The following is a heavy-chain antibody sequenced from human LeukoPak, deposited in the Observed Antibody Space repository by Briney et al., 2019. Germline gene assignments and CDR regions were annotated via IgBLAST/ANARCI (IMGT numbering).Heavy chain of an antibody. Sequence: SETLSLTCAVYGGSFSGYYWSWIRQPPGKVLEWIGEINHSGSTNYNPSLKSRVTISVDTSKNQFSLKLSSVTAADTAVYYCASPGATYYYGSGSFFYWGQGTLVTVSS. V-gene: IGHV4-34*01. J-gene: IGHJ4*02. CDR3: ASPGATYYYGSGSFFY. CDR1: GGSFSGYY. CDR2: INHSGST. D-gene: IGHD3-10*01.